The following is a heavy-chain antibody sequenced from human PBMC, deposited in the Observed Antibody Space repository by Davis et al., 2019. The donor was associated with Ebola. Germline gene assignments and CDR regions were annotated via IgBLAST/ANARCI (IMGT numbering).Heavy chain of an antibody. Sequence: SETLSLTFPLSPSSFSTYIPAWNWIRQSPSRGLEWLGRTYYRSKWYNDYAVSVKSRITINPDTSKNQFSLQLNSVTPEDTAVYYCARGTTVIYYYGMDGWGKGTTVTV. V-gene: IGHV6-1*01. CDR1: PSSFSTYIPA. D-gene: IGHD4-17*01. CDR3: ARGTTVIYYYGMDG. CDR2: TYYRSKWYN. J-gene: IGHJ6*04.